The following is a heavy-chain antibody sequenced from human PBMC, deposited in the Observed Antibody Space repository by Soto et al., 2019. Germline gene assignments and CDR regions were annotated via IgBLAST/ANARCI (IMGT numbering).Heavy chain of an antibody. CDR1: GGSIISASYS. CDR3: AREDAVRIARWFDA. D-gene: IGHD2-15*01. Sequence: SETLSLTCAVSGGSIISASYSWNWIRQSPGRGLEWIGHIYSSGSTYYNPSLKSRVSISVDTSNNQFSLKLTSVTAADTAVYFWAREDAVRIARWFDAWGQGILVTVSS. CDR2: IYSSGST. J-gene: IGHJ5*02. V-gene: IGHV4-31*11.